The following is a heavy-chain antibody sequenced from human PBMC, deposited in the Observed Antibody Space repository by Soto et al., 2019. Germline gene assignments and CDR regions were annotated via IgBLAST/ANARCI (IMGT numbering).Heavy chain of an antibody. CDR3: AREVVVAATLTYYYGMDV. Sequence: PSETLSLTCTVSGGSLGSYYWSWIRQHPGKGLEWIGYIYYSGSTYYNPSLKSRVTISVDTSKNQFSLKLSSVTAADTAVYYCAREVVVAATLTYYYGMDVWGQGTTVTVSS. CDR1: GGSLGSYY. J-gene: IGHJ6*02. CDR2: IYYSGST. D-gene: IGHD2-15*01. V-gene: IGHV4-31*03.